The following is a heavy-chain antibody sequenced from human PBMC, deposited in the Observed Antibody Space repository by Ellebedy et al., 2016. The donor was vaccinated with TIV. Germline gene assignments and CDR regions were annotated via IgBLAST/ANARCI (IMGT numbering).Heavy chain of an antibody. D-gene: IGHD2-8*02. Sequence: PGGSLRLSCAASGFSFSSYAMSWVRQAPGKGLEWVSGISGSGGSTHNADSVKGRFTISRDNSKNTLYLQMNSLRSEDTAVYYGEKGRGGGVDDYWGQGTLVTVSS. J-gene: IGHJ4*02. CDR1: GFSFSSYA. CDR2: ISGSGGST. V-gene: IGHV3-23*01. CDR3: EKGRGGGVDDY.